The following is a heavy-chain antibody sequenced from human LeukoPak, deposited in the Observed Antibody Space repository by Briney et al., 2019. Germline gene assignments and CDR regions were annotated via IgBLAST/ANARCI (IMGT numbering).Heavy chain of an antibody. CDR1: GYSFTSYW. CDR3: ARTPYWEYYYDSSGPYYFDY. V-gene: IGHV5-51*01. Sequence: PGESLKISCQGSGYSFTSYWIGWVRQMPGKGLEWMGIIYPGDSDTRYSPSFQGQVTISADKSISTAYLQWSSLKASDTAMYYCARTPYWEYYYDSSGPYYFDYWGQGTLVTVSS. D-gene: IGHD3-22*01. J-gene: IGHJ4*02. CDR2: IYPGDSDT.